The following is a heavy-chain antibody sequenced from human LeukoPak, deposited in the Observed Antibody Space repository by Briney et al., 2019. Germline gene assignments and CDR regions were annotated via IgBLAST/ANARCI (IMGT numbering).Heavy chain of an antibody. CDR3: ARASITMIVAT. V-gene: IGHV4-61*01. D-gene: IGHD3-22*01. CDR1: GGSASSGTYY. CDR2: FLYSGST. J-gene: IGHJ4*02. Sequence: SETLSLTCTVSGGSASSGTYYWSWVRQPPGKGLEWIGNFLYSGSTHYNPSLKSRVTISVDTSKNQFSLNLSSVTVADTAVYFCARASITMIVATWGQGSLVTVSS.